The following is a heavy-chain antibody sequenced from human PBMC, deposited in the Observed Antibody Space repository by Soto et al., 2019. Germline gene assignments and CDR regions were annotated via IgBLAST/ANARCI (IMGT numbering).Heavy chain of an antibody. CDR3: ARDQVPAALLGRFDP. D-gene: IGHD2-2*01. CDR2: IYYSGST. V-gene: IGHV4-59*01. J-gene: IGHJ5*02. CDR1: GGSISSYY. Sequence: QVQLQESGPGLVKPSETLSLTCTVSGGSISSYYWSWIRQPPGKGLEWIGYIYYSGSTNYNPSLKCPVATPVATSKNQFSPKLSSVTAADTAVSYCARDQVPAALLGRFDPWGPATLVTVSS.